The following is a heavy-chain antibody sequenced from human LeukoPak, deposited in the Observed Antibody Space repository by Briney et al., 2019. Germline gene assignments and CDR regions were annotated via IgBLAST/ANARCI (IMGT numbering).Heavy chain of an antibody. Sequence: SETLSLTCSVSGGSISSGGYYWSWIRQHPGKGLEWIGYIYYSGSTYYNPSLKSRITISVHTSKNQFSLKLNSVTAADTAVYYCAKHSGYGVYYFDYWGQGTLVTVSS. CDR2: IYYSGST. CDR1: GGSISSGGYY. CDR3: AKHSGYGVYYFDY. D-gene: IGHD5-12*01. J-gene: IGHJ4*02. V-gene: IGHV4-31*03.